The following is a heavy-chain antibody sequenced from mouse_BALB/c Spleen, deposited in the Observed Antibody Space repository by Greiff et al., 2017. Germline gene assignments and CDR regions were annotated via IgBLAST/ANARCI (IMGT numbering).Heavy chain of an antibody. CDR1: GFTFSDYY. J-gene: IGHJ4*01. Sequence: EVKVVESGGGLVKPGGSLKLSCAASGFTFSDYYMYWVRQTPEKRLEWVATISDGGSYTYYPDSVKGRFTISRDNAKNNLYLQMSSLKSEDTAMYYCAREGGYYAMDYWGQGTSVTVSS. D-gene: IGHD1-1*02. CDR2: ISDGGSYT. V-gene: IGHV5-4*02. CDR3: AREGGYYAMDY.